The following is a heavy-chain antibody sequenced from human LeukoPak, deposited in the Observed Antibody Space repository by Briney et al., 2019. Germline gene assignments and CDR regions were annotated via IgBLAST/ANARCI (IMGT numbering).Heavy chain of an antibody. CDR2: IKQDGSEK. CDR3: ARDLAGPPQEAFDI. J-gene: IGHJ3*02. V-gene: IGHV3-7*01. CDR1: GFTFSSYW. Sequence: GGSLRLSCAGSGFTFSSYWMSWVRQAPGKGLEWVANIKQDGSEKYYVDSVKGRFTISRDNAENSLYLQMTSLRAEDTAVYYCARDLAGPPQEAFDIWGQGTMVTVSS.